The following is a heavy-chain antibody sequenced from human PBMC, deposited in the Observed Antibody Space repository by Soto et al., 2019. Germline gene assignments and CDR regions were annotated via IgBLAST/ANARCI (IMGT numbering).Heavy chain of an antibody. CDR2: INAGNGNT. J-gene: IGHJ5*02. V-gene: IGHV1-3*01. CDR1: GYTFTSYA. Sequence: ASVKVSCKASGYTFTSYAMHWVRQVPGPRLEWMGWINAGNGNTEYSQKFQGRVTITRDTSATTVYMELRSLRSEDTAVYYCARDWPWSWGQGTLVTVSS. CDR3: ARDWPWS.